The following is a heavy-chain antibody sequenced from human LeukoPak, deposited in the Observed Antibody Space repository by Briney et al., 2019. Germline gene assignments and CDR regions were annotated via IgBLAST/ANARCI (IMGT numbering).Heavy chain of an antibody. J-gene: IGHJ4*02. CDR1: GFTFSSYA. Sequence: PGRSLRLSCAASGFTFSSYAMHWVRQAPGKGLEWVAVISYDGSNKYYADSVKGRFTISRDNSKNTLYLQMNSLRAEDTAVYYCARENYYYDSSALSGGPFDYWGQGNLVTVSS. CDR3: ARENYYYDSSALSGGPFDY. CDR2: ISYDGSNK. D-gene: IGHD3-22*01. V-gene: IGHV3-30*04.